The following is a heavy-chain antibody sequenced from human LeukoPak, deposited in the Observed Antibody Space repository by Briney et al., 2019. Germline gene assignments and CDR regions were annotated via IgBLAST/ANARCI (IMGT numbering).Heavy chain of an antibody. CDR1: GLIFRSYW. J-gene: IGHJ4*02. V-gene: IGHV3-74*01. D-gene: IGHD5-12*01. CDR3: ARGDWLPLPYAFDH. CDR2: INSDGSST. Sequence: QPGGSLRLSCAASGLIFRSYWMHWVRQAPGKGLVWVSTINSDGSSTTYADSVRGRFTISRDNAKNSLYLQMNSLRAEDTAVYYCARGDWLPLPYAFDHWGQGTLVTVSS.